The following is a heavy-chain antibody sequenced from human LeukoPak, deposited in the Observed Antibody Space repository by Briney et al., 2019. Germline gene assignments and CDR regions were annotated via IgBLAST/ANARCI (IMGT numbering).Heavy chain of an antibody. J-gene: IGHJ4*02. D-gene: IGHD2-2*01. CDR2: INHSGST. V-gene: IGHV4-34*01. Sequence: KPSETLSLTCAVYGGSFSGYYWSWIRQPPGKGLEWIGEINHSGSTNYNPSLKSRVTISVDTSKNQFSLKLSSVTAADTAVYYCARRGGYCSSTSCQYYFDYWGQGTLVTVSS. CDR3: ARRGGYCSSTSCQYYFDY. CDR1: GGSFSGYY.